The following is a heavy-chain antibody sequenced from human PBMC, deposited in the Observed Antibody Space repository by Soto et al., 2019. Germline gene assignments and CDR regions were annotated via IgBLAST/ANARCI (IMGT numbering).Heavy chain of an antibody. V-gene: IGHV3-30*18. CDR1: GFTFSSYG. D-gene: IGHD6-19*01. CDR3: AKENLAVAGSKPDY. CDR2: ISYDGSNK. Sequence: PGGSLRLSCAASGFTFSSYGMHWVRQAPGKGLEWVAVISYDGSNKYYADSVKGRFTISRDNSKNTLYLQMNSLRAEDTAVYYCAKENLAVAGSKPDYWGQGTLVTVSS. J-gene: IGHJ4*02.